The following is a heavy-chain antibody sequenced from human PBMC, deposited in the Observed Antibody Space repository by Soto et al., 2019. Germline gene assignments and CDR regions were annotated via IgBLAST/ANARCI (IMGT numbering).Heavy chain of an antibody. CDR2: IYYSGST. D-gene: IGHD5-12*01. CDR1: GGSISSGGYY. J-gene: IGHJ4*02. V-gene: IGHV4-31*03. CDR3: ARVATKHIDY. Sequence: SETLSLTCTVSGGSISSGGYYWSWIRQHPGKGLEWIGYIYYSGSTYYNPSLKSRVTISVDTSKNQFSLKLSSVTAADTAVYYCARVATKHIDYWGQGTLVTVSS.